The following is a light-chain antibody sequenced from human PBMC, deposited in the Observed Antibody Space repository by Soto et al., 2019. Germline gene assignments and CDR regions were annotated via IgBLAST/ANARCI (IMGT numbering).Light chain of an antibody. CDR1: RSVSSN. CDR3: HQRNQ. CDR2: DST. J-gene: IGKJ5*01. Sequence: EIVLTQSPGTLSLSPGERATLSCRASRSVSSNLAWYQRRPGQAPRLLIYDSTNRAAGIPARFSGSRSGTDFTPTISSVEPEDFAMYYCHQRNQFGQGTRLEIK. V-gene: IGKV3D-11*03.